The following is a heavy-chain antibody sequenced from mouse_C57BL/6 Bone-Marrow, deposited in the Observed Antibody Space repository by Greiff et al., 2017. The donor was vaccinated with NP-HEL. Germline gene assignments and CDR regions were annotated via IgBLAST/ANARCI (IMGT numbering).Heavy chain of an antibody. CDR3: ASPALLYCYGSSWGYFDV. CDR1: GYTFTSYG. J-gene: IGHJ1*03. V-gene: IGHV1-81*01. CDR2: IYPRSGNT. D-gene: IGHD1-1*01. Sequence: QVQLQQSGAELARPGASVKLSCKASGYTFTSYGISWVKQRTGQGLEWIGEIYPRSGNTYYNEKFKGKATLTADKSSSTAYIELRSLTSEDSAVYFCASPALLYCYGSSWGYFDVWGTGTTVTVSS.